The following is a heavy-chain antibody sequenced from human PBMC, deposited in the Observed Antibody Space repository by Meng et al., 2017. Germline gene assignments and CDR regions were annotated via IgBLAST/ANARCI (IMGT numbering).Heavy chain of an antibody. CDR3: AREGGPWLVHFQFDY. Sequence: SCAASGFTFSSYEMNWVRQAPGKGLEWVSYISSSGSTIYYADSVKGRFTISRDNAKNSLYLQMNSLRAEDTAVYYCAREGGPWLVHFQFDYWGQGTLVTVSS. D-gene: IGHD6-19*01. CDR1: GFTFSSYE. CDR2: ISSSGSTI. J-gene: IGHJ4*02. V-gene: IGHV3-48*03.